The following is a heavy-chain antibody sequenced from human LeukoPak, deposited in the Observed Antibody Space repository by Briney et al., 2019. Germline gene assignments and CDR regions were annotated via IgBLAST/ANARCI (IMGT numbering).Heavy chain of an antibody. CDR2: ISSNGGST. J-gene: IGHJ4*02. D-gene: IGHD2-15*01. Sequence: GALRLSCAASGFTFSSYAMHWVRQAPGKGLEYVSAISSNGGSTYYANSVKGRFTISRDNSKNTLYPQMGSLRAEGMAVYYCARDGGYCSGGSCPVYYFDYWGQGTLVTVSS. V-gene: IGHV3-64*01. CDR1: GFTFSSYA. CDR3: ARDGGYCSGGSCPVYYFDY.